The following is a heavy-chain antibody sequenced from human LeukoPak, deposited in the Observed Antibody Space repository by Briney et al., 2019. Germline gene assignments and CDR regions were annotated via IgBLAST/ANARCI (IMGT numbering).Heavy chain of an antibody. J-gene: IGHJ4*02. CDR2: INHSGST. CDR3: ARGTSCPDY. V-gene: IGHV4-34*01. CDR1: GGSFSGYY. D-gene: IGHD2-2*01. Sequence: SETLSLTCAVYGGSFSGYYWSWIRQPPGKGLEWIGEINHSGSTNYNPSLKSRVTISVDTSKNQLSLKLSSVTAADTAVCYCARGTSCPDYWGQGTLVTVSS.